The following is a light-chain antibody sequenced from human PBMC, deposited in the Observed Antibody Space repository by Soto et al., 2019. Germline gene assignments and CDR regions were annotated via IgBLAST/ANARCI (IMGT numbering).Light chain of an antibody. V-gene: IGLV1-40*01. Sequence: QSVLTQPPSVSGSPGQRVTISCTGSTSNIGAGYDVHWYQQLPETAPKLLIYDNNNRPSGVPDRFSGSKPGTSASLAITGLQAEDEADYYCQSYEKSLSGPYVFGTGPKVTVL. CDR2: DNN. CDR3: QSYEKSLSGPYV. J-gene: IGLJ1*01. CDR1: TSNIGAGYD.